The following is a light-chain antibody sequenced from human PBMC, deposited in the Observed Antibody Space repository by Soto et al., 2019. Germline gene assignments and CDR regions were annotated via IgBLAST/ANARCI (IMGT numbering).Light chain of an antibody. Sequence: IRMTQSPCSFSASTVDRFTSTFLASQSITNYLNWYQHKPGQAPNLLIYAASTLQAGVPPRFRGSGSGTDFTLTISSLQPEDFATYFCQQSNSSPPTFGGGTKVDIK. CDR2: AAS. CDR1: QSITNY. CDR3: QQSNSSPPT. J-gene: IGKJ4*01. V-gene: IGKV1-39*01.